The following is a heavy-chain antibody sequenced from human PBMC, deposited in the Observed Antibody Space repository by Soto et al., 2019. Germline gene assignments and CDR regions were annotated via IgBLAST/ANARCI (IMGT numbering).Heavy chain of an antibody. V-gene: IGHV3-23*01. J-gene: IGHJ4*02. CDR3: ASQLPSYRSSWYSG. CDR1: GFTFSSYA. Sequence: GGSLRLSCAASGFTFSSYAMSWVRQAPGKGLEWVSAISGSGGSTYYADSVKGRFTISRDNAKNSLYLQMNSLRAEDTAVYYCASQLPSYRSSWYSGWGEGTLVSVTA. CDR2: ISGSGGST. D-gene: IGHD6-13*01.